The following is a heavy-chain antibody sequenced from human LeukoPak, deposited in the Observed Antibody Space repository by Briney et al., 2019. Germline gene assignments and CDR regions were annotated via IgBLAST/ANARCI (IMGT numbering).Heavy chain of an antibody. D-gene: IGHD6-19*01. V-gene: IGHV3-7*01. CDR3: ARVQGSSGPGIFDY. CDR1: GFTFSSYW. CDR2: IKQDGSEK. J-gene: IGHJ4*02. Sequence: GGSLRLSCAASGFTFSSYWMRWVRQAPGKGLEGVANIKQDGSEKYYVDSVKGRFTISRDNAKNSLYLQMNSLRAEDTAVYYCARVQGSSGPGIFDYWGQGTLVTVSS.